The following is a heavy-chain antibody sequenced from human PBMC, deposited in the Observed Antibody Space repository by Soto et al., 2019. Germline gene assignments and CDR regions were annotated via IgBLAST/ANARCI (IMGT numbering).Heavy chain of an antibody. J-gene: IGHJ3*02. Sequence: QVQLVQSGAEVKKPGSSVKVSCKASAGTFSSYTISWVRQAPGQGLEWMGRIIPILGIANYAQKFQGRVTITADKSTTTDYMELSRLRSKDTAVYYSARKREYRDYFGTRDAFDIWGQGTMVAVSS. V-gene: IGHV1-69*02. D-gene: IGHD4-17*01. CDR3: ARKREYRDYFGTRDAFDI. CDR1: AGTFSSYT. CDR2: IIPILGIA.